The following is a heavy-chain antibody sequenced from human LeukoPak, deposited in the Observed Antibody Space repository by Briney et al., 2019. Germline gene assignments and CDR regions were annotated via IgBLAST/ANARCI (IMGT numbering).Heavy chain of an antibody. D-gene: IGHD6-19*01. Sequence: PGGSLRLSCAASAFTFSTYTMNWVRQAPGKGLEWLSSITDNTGSTVYADSVEGRFTISRDSSSNTLYLQMNSLRADVTAVYYCALRPQWRAFDYWGQGALVTVSS. J-gene: IGHJ4*02. CDR3: ALRPQWRAFDY. V-gene: IGHV3-23*01. CDR2: ITDNTGST. CDR1: AFTFSTYT.